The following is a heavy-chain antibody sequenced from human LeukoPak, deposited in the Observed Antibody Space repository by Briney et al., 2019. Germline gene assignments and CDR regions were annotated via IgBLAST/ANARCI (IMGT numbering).Heavy chain of an antibody. CDR3: ARDKQPGDY. V-gene: IGHV4-59*01. D-gene: IGHD5-18*01. CDR2: ISYTGSA. J-gene: IGHJ4*02. CDR1: GGSISGYY. Sequence: SETLSLTGTVSGGSISGYYWNWIRQPPGKGLEWIGCISYTGSADYNPSLKSRVTISVDTSKNQFSLKVTSLTAADTAVYYCARDKQPGDYWGQGTLVTVSS.